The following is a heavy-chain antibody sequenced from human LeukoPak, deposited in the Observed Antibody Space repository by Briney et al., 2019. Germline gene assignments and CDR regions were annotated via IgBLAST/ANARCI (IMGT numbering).Heavy chain of an antibody. CDR2: IRSTGSST. Sequence: PGGSLRLSCTASGFTFRDYYVTWIRQAPGKGLEWVSYIRSTGSSTAYADSVKGRFTISRDNAKNSLYLQMNSLRVEDTAVYYCAKVAKYYYGSETYYFFEHWGQGTPVTASS. V-gene: IGHV3-11*04. D-gene: IGHD3-10*01. J-gene: IGHJ4*02. CDR1: GFTFRDYY. CDR3: AKVAKYYYGSETYYFFEH.